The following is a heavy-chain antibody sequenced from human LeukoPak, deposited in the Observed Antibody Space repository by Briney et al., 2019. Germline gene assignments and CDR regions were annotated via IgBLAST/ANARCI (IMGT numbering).Heavy chain of an antibody. Sequence: PGGSLRLSCAASGFTFSSNSMNWVRQAPGTGLEWVSYISGSSGTIYYADSVKGRFTISRDNAKNSLYLQMNSLRAEDTAVYYCARRSEFGVLYYMYVWGKGTTVTVSS. V-gene: IGHV3-48*01. J-gene: IGHJ6*03. D-gene: IGHD3-16*01. CDR3: ARRSEFGVLYYMYV. CDR1: GFTFSSNS. CDR2: ISGSSGTI.